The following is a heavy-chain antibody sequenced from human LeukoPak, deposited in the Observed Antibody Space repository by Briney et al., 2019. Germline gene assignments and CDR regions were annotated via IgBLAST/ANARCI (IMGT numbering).Heavy chain of an antibody. CDR3: AKDYDFSGG. V-gene: IGHV3-21*01. CDR2: ISSSSSYI. CDR1: GFTFSSYS. D-gene: IGHD3-3*01. J-gene: IGHJ4*02. Sequence: PGGSLRLSCAASGFTFSSYSMNWVRQAPGKGLEWVSSISSSSSYIYHADSVKGRFTISRDNAKNSLYLQMNSLRAEDTAVYYCAKDYDFSGGWGQGTLVTVSS.